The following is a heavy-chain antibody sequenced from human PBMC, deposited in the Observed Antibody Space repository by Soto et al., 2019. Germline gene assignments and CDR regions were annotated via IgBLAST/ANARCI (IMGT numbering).Heavy chain of an antibody. CDR2: INHSGST. Sequence: SETLSLTCAVYGGSFSGYYWSWIRQPPGKGLEWIGEINHSGSTNYNPSLKSRVTISVDTSKNQFSLKLSSVTAADTAVYYRARERWLQRLRYFDYWGQGTLVTVSS. CDR1: GGSFSGYY. CDR3: ARERWLQRLRYFDY. D-gene: IGHD4-17*01. J-gene: IGHJ4*02. V-gene: IGHV4-34*01.